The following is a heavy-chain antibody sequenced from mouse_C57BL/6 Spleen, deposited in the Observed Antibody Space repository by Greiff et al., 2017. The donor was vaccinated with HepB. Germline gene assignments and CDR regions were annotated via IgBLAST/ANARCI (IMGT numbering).Heavy chain of an antibody. V-gene: IGHV1-82*01. Sequence: VQLQQSGPELVKPGASVKISCKASGYAFSSSWMNWVKQRPGKGLEWIGRIYPGDGDTNYNGKFKGKATLTADKSSSTAYMQLSSLTSEDSAVYFCARDDYLYYFDYWGQGTTLTVSS. J-gene: IGHJ2*01. D-gene: IGHD2-4*01. CDR2: IYPGDGDT. CDR3: ARDDYLYYFDY. CDR1: GYAFSSSW.